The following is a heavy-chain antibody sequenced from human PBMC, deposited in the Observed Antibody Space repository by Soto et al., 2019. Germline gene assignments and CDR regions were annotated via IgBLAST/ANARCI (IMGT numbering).Heavy chain of an antibody. CDR3: ARSKRGAYSSGWYSLSGYYNYGIDV. CDR1: GYSFSSYW. V-gene: IGHV5-51*01. D-gene: IGHD6-19*01. J-gene: IGHJ6*02. Sequence: EVQLVQSGAEMKKPGESLKISCKASGYSFSSYWIGWVRQMPGKGLEWMGIIYPGDSDTKYSPSVQGQVTISADRSISTAYLQWTRLKASDTAMYYCARSKRGAYSSGWYSLSGYYNYGIDVWGQGTKVTVSS. CDR2: IYPGDSDT.